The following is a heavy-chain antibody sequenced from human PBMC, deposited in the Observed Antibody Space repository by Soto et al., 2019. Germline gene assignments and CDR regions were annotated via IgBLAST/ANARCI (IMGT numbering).Heavy chain of an antibody. Sequence: QVQLVQSGAEVKKPGASVKVSCKASGYTFTSYGISWVRQAPGQGLEWMGRISAYNGNTNYAQKLQGRVTMTTDTSTSSAYMELRSLRSDDTAVYYCARDRGYNWNYSWFDPWGQGTLVTVSS. CDR1: GYTFTSYG. D-gene: IGHD1-7*01. J-gene: IGHJ5*02. CDR2: ISAYNGNT. V-gene: IGHV1-18*01. CDR3: ARDRGYNWNYSWFDP.